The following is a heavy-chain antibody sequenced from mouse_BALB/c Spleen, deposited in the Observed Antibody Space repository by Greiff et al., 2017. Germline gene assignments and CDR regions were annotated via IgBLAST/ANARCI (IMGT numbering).Heavy chain of an antibody. V-gene: IGHV14-3*02. CDR1: GFNIKDTY. Sequence: VQLQQSGAELVKPGASVKLSCTASGFNIKDTYMHWVKQRPEQGLEWIGRIDPANGNTKYDPKFQGKATITADTSSNTAYLQLSSLTSEDTAVYYCARAGITTANWYFDVWGAGTTVTVSS. J-gene: IGHJ1*01. CDR3: ARAGITTANWYFDV. D-gene: IGHD1-2*01. CDR2: IDPANGNT.